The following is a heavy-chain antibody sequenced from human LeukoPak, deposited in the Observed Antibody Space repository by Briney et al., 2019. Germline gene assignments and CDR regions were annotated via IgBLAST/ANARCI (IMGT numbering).Heavy chain of an antibody. J-gene: IGHJ4*02. D-gene: IGHD5-12*01. CDR1: GFTFSSYA. V-gene: IGHV3-23*01. Sequence: PGGSLRLSCAASGFTFSSYAMSWVRQAPGKGLEWVSVISGSSTTDYADSVKGRFTISRDNSKNTLYLQMNSLRAEDTAVYYCAKDGVATGLTHSDYWGQGTLVTVSS. CDR2: ISGSSTT. CDR3: AKDGVATGLTHSDY.